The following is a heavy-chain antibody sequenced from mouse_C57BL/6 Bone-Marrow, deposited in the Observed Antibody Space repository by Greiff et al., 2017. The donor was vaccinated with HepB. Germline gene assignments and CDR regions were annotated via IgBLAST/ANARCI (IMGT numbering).Heavy chain of an antibody. D-gene: IGHD3-2*02. CDR3: ARDSSGYFAWFAY. J-gene: IGHJ3*01. V-gene: IGHV1-69*01. Sequence: VQLQQSGAELVMPGASVKLSCKASGYTFTSYWMHWVKQRPGQGLEWIGEIDPSDSYTNYNQKFKGKSTLTVDKSSSTAYMQLSSLTSEDSAVYYCARDSSGYFAWFAYWGQGTLVTVSA. CDR2: IDPSDSYT. CDR1: GYTFTSYW.